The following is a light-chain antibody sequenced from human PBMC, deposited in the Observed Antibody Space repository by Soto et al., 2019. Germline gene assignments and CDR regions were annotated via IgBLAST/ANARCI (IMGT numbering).Light chain of an antibody. J-gene: IGKJ5*01. Sequence: DIQMTQSPSSLSSSVGDRVTITCQASQDISNYLNWYQQKPGKAPKLLIFDAFSLETGVPSRFSGSGSGTDFTFTISSLQPEDIANENLPITFGQGTRLEIK. CDR3: PIT. V-gene: IGKV1-33*01. CDR2: DAF. CDR1: QDISNY.